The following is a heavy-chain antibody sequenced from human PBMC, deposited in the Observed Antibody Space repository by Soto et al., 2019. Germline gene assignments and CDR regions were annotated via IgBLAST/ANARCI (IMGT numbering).Heavy chain of an antibody. CDR3: ARPKYSSGWYAFDI. CDR2: INHSGST. Sequence: SETLSLTCAVYGGSFSGYYWSWIRQPPGKGLEWIGEINHSGSTNYNPSLKSRVTISVDTSKNQFSLKLSSVTAADTAVYYRARPKYSSGWYAFDIWGQGTMVTVSS. CDR1: GGSFSGYY. D-gene: IGHD6-19*01. V-gene: IGHV4-34*01. J-gene: IGHJ3*02.